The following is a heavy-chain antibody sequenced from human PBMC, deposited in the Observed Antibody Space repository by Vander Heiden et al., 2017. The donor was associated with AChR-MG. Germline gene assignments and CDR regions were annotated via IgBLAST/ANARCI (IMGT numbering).Heavy chain of an antibody. V-gene: IGHV6-1*01. J-gene: IGHJ3*02. D-gene: IGHD3-16*01. CDR2: TYYSPKWYK. CDR3: VRGGGAFDI. Sequence: QLQQSGPGLVKPSQTLSLTCAISGDSVSSNSTAWNWIRQSPSRGLEWLGSTYYSPKWYKGYAVSVKIRITTNPDTSRNQASLQLNSVTPEATAFYYWVRGGGAFDIWGQGTMVTVSS. CDR1: GDSVSSNSTA.